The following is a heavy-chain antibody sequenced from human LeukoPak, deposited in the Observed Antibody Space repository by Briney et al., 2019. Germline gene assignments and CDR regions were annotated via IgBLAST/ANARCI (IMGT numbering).Heavy chain of an antibody. CDR2: IKHSGIS. CDR1: GGSFSGYY. Sequence: PSETLSLTCAVYGGSFSGYYWSWIRQPPGKGLEWIGEIKHSGISNYNPSLKSRVTISIDTSKNQFSLKLSSVTAADTAVYFCARVAAAGNYYFDYWGQGTLVTVSS. V-gene: IGHV4-34*01. D-gene: IGHD6-13*01. J-gene: IGHJ4*02. CDR3: ARVAAAGNYYFDY.